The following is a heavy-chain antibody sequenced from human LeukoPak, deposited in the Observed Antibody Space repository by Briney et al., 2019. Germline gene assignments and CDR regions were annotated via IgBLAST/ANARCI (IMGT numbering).Heavy chain of an antibody. J-gene: IGHJ4*02. CDR1: GFTFSSYG. CDR3: AKAPNYYDSSGSAY. CDR2: IRYHGSNK. Sequence: QPGGSLRLSCAASGFTFSSYGMHWVRQAPGKGLEWVAFIRYHGSNKYYADSVKGRFTISRDNSKNTLYLQMNSLRAEDTAVYYCAKAPNYYDSSGSAYWGQGTLVTVSS. D-gene: IGHD3-22*01. V-gene: IGHV3-30*02.